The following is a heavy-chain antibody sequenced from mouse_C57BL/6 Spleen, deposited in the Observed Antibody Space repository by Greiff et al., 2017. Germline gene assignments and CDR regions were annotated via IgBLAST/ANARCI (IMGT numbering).Heavy chain of an antibody. Sequence: VKVVESGAELARPGASVKLSCKASGYTFTSYGISWVKQRTGQGLEWIGEIYPRSGNTYYNEKFKGKATLTADKSSSTAYMELRSLTSEDSAVYFCAREVRASGTPWYFDVWGTGTTVTVSS. J-gene: IGHJ1*03. D-gene: IGHD4-1*01. CDR3: AREVRASGTPWYFDV. V-gene: IGHV1-81*01. CDR2: IYPRSGNT. CDR1: GYTFTSYG.